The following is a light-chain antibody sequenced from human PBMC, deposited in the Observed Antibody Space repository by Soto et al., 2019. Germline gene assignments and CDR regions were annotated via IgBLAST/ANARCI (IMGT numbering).Light chain of an antibody. Sequence: QSVLTQPPSASGTPGQRVTISCSGSSSNIGSETVNWYQQVPGTAPKLLIYANNQRPSGVPDRFSVPKSGTSASLAIGGLQSADEADYYCAAWDDRLKGWVFGGGTKLTVL. V-gene: IGLV1-44*01. CDR1: SSNIGSET. CDR3: AAWDDRLKGWV. CDR2: ANN. J-gene: IGLJ3*02.